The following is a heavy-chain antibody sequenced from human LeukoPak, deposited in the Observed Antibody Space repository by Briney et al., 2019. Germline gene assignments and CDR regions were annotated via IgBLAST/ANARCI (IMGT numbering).Heavy chain of an antibody. CDR3: AASMRELADFDWPTSYYFDY. J-gene: IGHJ4*02. CDR1: GYTFTSYY. V-gene: IGHV1-46*03. CDR2: INPSGGST. D-gene: IGHD3-9*01. Sequence: ASVKVSCKASGYTFTSYYMHWVRQAPGQGLEWMGIINPSGGSTSYAQKFQGRVTMTRDTSTSTVYMELSSLRSEDTAVYYCAASMRELADFDWPTSYYFDYWGQGTLVTVSS.